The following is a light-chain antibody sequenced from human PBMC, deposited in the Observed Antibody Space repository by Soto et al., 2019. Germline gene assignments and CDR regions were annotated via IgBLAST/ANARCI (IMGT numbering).Light chain of an antibody. V-gene: IGKV1-9*01. J-gene: IGKJ1*01. CDR2: AAS. CDR1: QDVSRY. Sequence: DIQLTQSPSFLSASVGDRVSITCRASQDVSRYLAWYQQKPGKGPKLLIYAASSVQSGVPSRFSGSGSGTEFTLTISSLQPEDSATYYCQQLNSFPQTFGQGTKVDIK. CDR3: QQLNSFPQT.